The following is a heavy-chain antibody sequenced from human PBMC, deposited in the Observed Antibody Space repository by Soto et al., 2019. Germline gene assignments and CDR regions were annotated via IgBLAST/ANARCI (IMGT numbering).Heavy chain of an antibody. CDR1: GGSISSYY. D-gene: IGHD3-10*01. CDR3: ARYGSGSSVWFDP. Sequence: PSGTLSLTCTVCGGSISSYYWSWIRQPPGKGLEWIGYIYYSGSTNYNPSLKSRVTISVDTSKNQFSLKLSSVTAADTAVYYCARYGSGSSVWFDPWGQGTLVTVSS. V-gene: IGHV4-59*01. J-gene: IGHJ5*02. CDR2: IYYSGST.